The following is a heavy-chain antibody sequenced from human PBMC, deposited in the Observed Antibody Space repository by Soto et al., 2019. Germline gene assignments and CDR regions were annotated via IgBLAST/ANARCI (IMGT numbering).Heavy chain of an antibody. V-gene: IGHV1-69*13. CDR1: GGTFSSYA. J-gene: IGHJ5*02. D-gene: IGHD3-9*01. CDR3: ARFPRYCDIIYLFDP. Sequence: SVQVSCQASGGTFSSYAISWVRQAPAHGLEWMGGISPIFGTANYAQKFQGRVTKTADESTSTAYMELSSLRAEDTSVYYCARFPRYCDIIYLFDPWGQGTLVTVSS. CDR2: ISPIFGTA.